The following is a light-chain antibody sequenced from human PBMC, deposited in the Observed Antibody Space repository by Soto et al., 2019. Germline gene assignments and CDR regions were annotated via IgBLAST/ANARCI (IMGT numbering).Light chain of an antibody. CDR2: QVS. J-gene: IGLJ1*01. Sequence: QSALTQPASVSGSPGQSIASSCTGTTSDVGAYNYVSWYQQHPGKAPKLMIYQVSNRPSGVSNRFSGSKSGNTASLTISGLQAEDEADYYCSSYTSSTTYVFGTGTKLTVL. CDR1: TSDVGAYNY. CDR3: SSYTSSTTYV. V-gene: IGLV2-14*01.